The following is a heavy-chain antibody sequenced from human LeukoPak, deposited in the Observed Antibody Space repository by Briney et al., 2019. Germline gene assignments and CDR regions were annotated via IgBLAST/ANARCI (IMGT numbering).Heavy chain of an antibody. Sequence: GGSLRLSCAASGFTFSGYAMSWVRLAPGKGLEWVSAITAGGDGTYYADSVKGGLTISRDNLKNRVFLQMKSLRDEDTAIYYCAKSHASIWNVYDYWGQGTLVTVSS. D-gene: IGHD1-1*01. CDR1: GFTFSGYA. CDR3: AKSHASIWNVYDY. J-gene: IGHJ4*02. CDR2: ITAGGDGT. V-gene: IGHV3-23*01.